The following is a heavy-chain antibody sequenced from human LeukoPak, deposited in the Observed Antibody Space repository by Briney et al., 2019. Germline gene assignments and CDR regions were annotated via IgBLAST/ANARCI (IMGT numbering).Heavy chain of an antibody. Sequence: ASVKVSCKASGYTFVTYGISWVRPAPGQGLEWMGWINPHTGDTKNAQKFHDRVTMTADPFTDTAYMELRSLRCDDTAVYYCARADFDFDSWGQGTLVTVS. V-gene: IGHV1-18*01. CDR1: GYTFVTYG. J-gene: IGHJ4*02. CDR3: ARADFDFDS. D-gene: IGHD3/OR15-3a*01. CDR2: INPHTGDT.